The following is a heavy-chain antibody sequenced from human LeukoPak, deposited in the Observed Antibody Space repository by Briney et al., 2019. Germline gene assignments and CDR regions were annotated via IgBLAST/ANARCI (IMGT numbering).Heavy chain of an antibody. CDR2: INSDGSIT. CDR3: AKDPRTSVLMVS. V-gene: IGHV3-74*01. J-gene: IGHJ4*02. Sequence: PGGSLRLSCAASGFTFSNYWMHWVRQVPGKGLVWVAHINSDGSITRYADSVKGRFTISRDNPKNMLYLQMNSLRAEDTAVYYCAKDPRTSVLMVSWGQGTLVTVSS. D-gene: IGHD2-8*01. CDR1: GFTFSNYW.